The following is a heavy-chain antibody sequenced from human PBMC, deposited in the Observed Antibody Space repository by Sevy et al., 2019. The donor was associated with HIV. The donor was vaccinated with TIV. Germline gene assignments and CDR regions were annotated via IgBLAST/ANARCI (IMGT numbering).Heavy chain of an antibody. Sequence: SETLSLTCTVSGDSISSYYWSWMRQPPGKGLEWIGYIHYSGSTNYNPSLKSRVTISVDTSKSQFSLNLNSVTAADTAVYFCARASGQRTSSRYFDFWGQGTLVTVSS. J-gene: IGHJ4*02. CDR3: ARASGQRTSSRYFDF. D-gene: IGHD6-6*01. CDR2: IHYSGST. CDR1: GDSISSYY. V-gene: IGHV4-59*01.